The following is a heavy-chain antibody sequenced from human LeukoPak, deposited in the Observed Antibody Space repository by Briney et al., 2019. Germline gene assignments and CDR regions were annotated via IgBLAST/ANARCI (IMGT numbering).Heavy chain of an antibody. J-gene: IGHJ4*02. CDR1: GFTFSSYG. D-gene: IGHD2-2*01. CDR2: ISYDGSNK. Sequence: GGSLRLSCAASGFTFSSYGMHWFRQAPDKRLEWVAVISYDGSNKYYADSVKGRFTISRDNSNNTVFLQMNSLRGEDTAMYYCAKGEDRYASDYWGQGTLVTVSS. V-gene: IGHV3-30*18. CDR3: AKGEDRYASDY.